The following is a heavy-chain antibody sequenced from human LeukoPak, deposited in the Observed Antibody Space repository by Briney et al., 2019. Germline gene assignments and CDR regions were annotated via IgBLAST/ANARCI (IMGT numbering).Heavy chain of an antibody. J-gene: IGHJ4*02. CDR1: GGSISSYY. D-gene: IGHD3-9*01. Sequence: PSETLSLTCTVSGGSISSYYWSWIRQPPGKGLEWVSVIYTGGSTYYADSVKGRFIISRDNSRNTLYLQMNDLRPEDTAVYYCALDPLTFHYDFLTEYPRGGQGILVTVSS. CDR2: IYTGGST. CDR3: ALDPLTFHYDFLTEYPR. V-gene: IGHV3-66*01.